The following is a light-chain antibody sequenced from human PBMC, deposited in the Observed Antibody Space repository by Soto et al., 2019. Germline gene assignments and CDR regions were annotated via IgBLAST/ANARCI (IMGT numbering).Light chain of an antibody. CDR1: QSVTSN. V-gene: IGKV3-15*01. J-gene: IGKJ1*01. CDR3: QRYKKWPLWT. CDR2: GTS. Sequence: IVMTQSPATLSVSPGERATLSCRASQSVTSNLALYQQKPGHAPTLLLFGTSTRAAGIPARFSGSGSGSAINITNSSLQSEDSAVYYCQRYKKWPLWTFGQGTKVEIK.